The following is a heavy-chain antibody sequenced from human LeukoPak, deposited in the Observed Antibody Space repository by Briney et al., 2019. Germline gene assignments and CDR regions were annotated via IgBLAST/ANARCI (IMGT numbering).Heavy chain of an antibody. CDR2: ISGSGGST. D-gene: IGHD2-2*01. J-gene: IGHJ1*01. Sequence: PGGSLRLSCAVSGFTVSSYWMTWVRQAPGKGLEWVSAISGSGGSTYYADSVKGRFTISRDNSKNTLYLQMNSLRAEDTAVYYCAKPAGDVVVPAANPWDFQHWGRGTLVTVSS. CDR3: AKPAGDVVVPAANPWDFQH. V-gene: IGHV3-23*01. CDR1: GFTVSSYW.